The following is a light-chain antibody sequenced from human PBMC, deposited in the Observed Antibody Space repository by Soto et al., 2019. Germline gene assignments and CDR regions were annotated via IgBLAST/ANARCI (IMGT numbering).Light chain of an antibody. Sequence: DIQMTQSPSTLSASVGDRVTITCRASENINIWLAWYQQKPGRAPKVLIYKASSLKSGDPSRFSGSGFGTEFTLIISSLQPDDFATYYCQQYNSYSGTFGQGTKVEVK. CDR1: ENINIW. CDR2: KAS. J-gene: IGKJ1*01. V-gene: IGKV1-5*03. CDR3: QQYNSYSGT.